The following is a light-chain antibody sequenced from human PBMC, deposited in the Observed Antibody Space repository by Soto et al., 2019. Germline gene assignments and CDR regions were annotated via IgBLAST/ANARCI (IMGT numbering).Light chain of an antibody. CDR1: QSVSSSY. CDR2: GAS. CDR3: QQYGSSPPMYT. J-gene: IGKJ2*01. V-gene: IGKV3-20*01. Sequence: EIVLTQSPGTLSLSPGERATLSCRASQSVSSSYLAWYQQKPGQAPRLLIYGASGSATGIPDRFSGSGSGKDFTLTISRLEPEDFAVYYCQQYGSSPPMYTFGQGTKLAIK.